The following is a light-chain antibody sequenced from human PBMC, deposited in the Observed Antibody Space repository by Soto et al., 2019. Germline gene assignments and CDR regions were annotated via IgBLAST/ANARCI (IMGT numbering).Light chain of an antibody. Sequence: DIQMTQSPSSLSASVGDRVTITCQASQDITNYLNWYQQKPGKAPKLMIYDASKLETGVPSRFSGSGSGTHFTVTISSLQPEDIATYYCQQFDNLVTFGGGTKVEI. J-gene: IGKJ4*01. CDR3: QQFDNLVT. CDR1: QDITNY. CDR2: DAS. V-gene: IGKV1-33*01.